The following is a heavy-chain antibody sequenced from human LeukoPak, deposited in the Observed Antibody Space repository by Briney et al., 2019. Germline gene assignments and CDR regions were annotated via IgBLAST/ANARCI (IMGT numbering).Heavy chain of an antibody. CDR2: IIHSGGT. CDR1: GGSISSYY. D-gene: IGHD6-6*01. Sequence: SETLSLTCTVSGGSISSYYWSWIRQPPGKGLEWIGEIIHSGGTNYNPSLKSRVTISVDTSKIQFSLRLSSVTAADTAVYFCARTLDSSSSVPFYIWGQGTMVTASS. V-gene: IGHV4-34*12. CDR3: ARTLDSSSSVPFYI. J-gene: IGHJ3*02.